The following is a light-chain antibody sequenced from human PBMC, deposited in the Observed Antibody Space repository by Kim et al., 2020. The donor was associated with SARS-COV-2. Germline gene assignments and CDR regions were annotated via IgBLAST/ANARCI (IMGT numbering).Light chain of an antibody. V-gene: IGKV3-15*01. CDR2: AED. Sequence: VSPGEGAPLSWSASQTISSHLAWYQQRPGQPPRLLIYAEDKRATGVPSRFSAGGSGTDFTLTISSLQSEDFAVYYCLQYNSLWTFGQGTKVDIK. CDR3: LQYNSLWT. J-gene: IGKJ1*01. CDR1: QTISSH.